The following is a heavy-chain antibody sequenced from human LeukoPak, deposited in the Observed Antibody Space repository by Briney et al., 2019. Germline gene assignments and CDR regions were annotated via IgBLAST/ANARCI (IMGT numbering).Heavy chain of an antibody. D-gene: IGHD1-1*01. V-gene: IGHV3-30*02. Sequence: GGSLRLSCAASGFTFSSYGMHWVRQAPGKGLEWVAFIRYDGTNKYYADSVKGRFTISRDNSKNTLYLQMNSLRAEDTAVYYCATDPGTSSYYYYYMDVWGKGTTVTVSS. CDR3: ATDPGTSSYYYYYMDV. CDR1: GFTFSSYG. J-gene: IGHJ6*03. CDR2: IRYDGTNK.